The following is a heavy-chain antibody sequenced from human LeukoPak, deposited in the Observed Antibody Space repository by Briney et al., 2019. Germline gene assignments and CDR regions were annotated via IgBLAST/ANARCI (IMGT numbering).Heavy chain of an antibody. V-gene: IGHV3-33*01. CDR2: IWYDGSNK. J-gene: IGHJ4*02. CDR3: ARDQFDYGSGSYYPDY. Sequence: PGRSLRLSCTASGFTFSSYGMHWVRQAPGKGLEWVAVIWYDGSNKYYADSVKGRFTISRDNSKNTLYLQMNSLRAEDTAVYYCARDQFDYGSGSYYPDYWGQGTLVTVSS. CDR1: GFTFSSYG. D-gene: IGHD3-10*01.